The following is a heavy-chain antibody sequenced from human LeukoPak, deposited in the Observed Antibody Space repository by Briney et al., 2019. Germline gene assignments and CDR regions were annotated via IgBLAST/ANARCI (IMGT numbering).Heavy chain of an antibody. CDR2: INHSGST. CDR3: ARGSGSSREDYFDY. Sequence: PSETLSLTCAVYGGSFSGYYWSWIRQPPGKGLEWIGEINHSGSTNYNPSLKSRVTISVDTSKNQFSLRLSSVTAADTAVYYCARGSGSSREDYFDYWGQGTLVTVSS. J-gene: IGHJ4*02. V-gene: IGHV4-34*01. CDR1: GGSFSGYY. D-gene: IGHD6-13*01.